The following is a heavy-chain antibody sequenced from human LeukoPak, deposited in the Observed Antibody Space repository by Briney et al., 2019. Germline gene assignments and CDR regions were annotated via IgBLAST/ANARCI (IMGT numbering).Heavy chain of an antibody. J-gene: IGHJ5*02. V-gene: IGHV3-48*01. Sequence: SSGSIIHYTDSVKGRFTISRDNADNSLYLQMNSLRAEDTAVYYCARVRVGATPNWFDPWGQGTLVTVSS. CDR2: SSGSII. D-gene: IGHD1-26*01. CDR3: ARVRVGATPNWFDP.